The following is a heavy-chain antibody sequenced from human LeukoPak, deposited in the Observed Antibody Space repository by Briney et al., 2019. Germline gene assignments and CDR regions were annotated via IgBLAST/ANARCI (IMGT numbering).Heavy chain of an antibody. CDR2: MNNGPGAT. Sequence: PGGSLRLSCAASGFSFSTSPMSWVRQPPGKGLEWVSAMNNGPGATFYRDSVRGRFTISRDDSKSTLYLQMNSLRAEDTGTYYCAKTHYDLLDVWGQGTPVTVSS. CDR1: GFSFSTSP. J-gene: IGHJ6*02. CDR3: AKTHYDLLDV. V-gene: IGHV3-23*01. D-gene: IGHD5-12*01.